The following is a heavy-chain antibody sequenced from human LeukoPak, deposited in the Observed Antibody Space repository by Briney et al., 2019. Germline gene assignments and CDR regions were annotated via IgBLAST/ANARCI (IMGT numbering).Heavy chain of an antibody. J-gene: IGHJ4*02. CDR2: IRSDGSNK. CDR3: VGDFDY. Sequence: PGGSLRLSCAASGFTFSTYDMDWVRQAPGKGLEWVAFIRSDGSNKHYADSVEGRFTISRDSSKNTLYLQMNSLRAEDTALYYCVGDFDYWGQGTLVTVSS. CDR1: GFTFSTYD. V-gene: IGHV3-30*02.